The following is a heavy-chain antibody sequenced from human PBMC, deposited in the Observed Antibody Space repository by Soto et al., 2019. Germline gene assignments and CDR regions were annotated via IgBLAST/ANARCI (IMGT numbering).Heavy chain of an antibody. D-gene: IGHD3-10*01. Sequence: PSETLSLTCTASGGSISRYYWSWIRQPPGKGLEWIGYIYYSGSTNYNPSLKSRVTISVDTSKNQFSLKLSSVTAADTAVYYCARSGSLRGYYYGMDVWGQGTTVTVSS. V-gene: IGHV4-59*01. CDR3: ARSGSLRGYYYGMDV. J-gene: IGHJ6*02. CDR2: IYYSGST. CDR1: GGSISRYY.